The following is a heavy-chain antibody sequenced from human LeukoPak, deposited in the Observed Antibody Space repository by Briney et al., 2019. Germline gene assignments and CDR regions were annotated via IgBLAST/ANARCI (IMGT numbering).Heavy chain of an antibody. CDR1: GGTFSSYA. Sequence: GASVKVSCKASGGTFSSYAISWVRQAPGQGLEWMGGIIPIFGTANYAQKFQGRVTITADESTSTAYMELSSLRSEDTAVYYCAREFSGWSLFDYWGQGTLVTVSS. J-gene: IGHJ4*02. V-gene: IGHV1-69*13. D-gene: IGHD6-19*01. CDR3: AREFSGWSLFDY. CDR2: IIPIFGTA.